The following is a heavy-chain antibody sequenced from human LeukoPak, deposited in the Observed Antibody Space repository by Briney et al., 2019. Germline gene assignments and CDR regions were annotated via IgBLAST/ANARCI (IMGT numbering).Heavy chain of an antibody. D-gene: IGHD4-23*01. Sequence: PGGSLRLSCAASGFTFDDYAMHWVRQAPGKGLEWVSGISWNSGSIGYADSVKGRFTISRDNAKNSLYLQTNSLRAEDTALYYCAKDKGAIEYGGNPLDYWGQGTLVTVFS. CDR2: ISWNSGSI. CDR3: AKDKGAIEYGGNPLDY. V-gene: IGHV3-9*01. J-gene: IGHJ4*02. CDR1: GFTFDDYA.